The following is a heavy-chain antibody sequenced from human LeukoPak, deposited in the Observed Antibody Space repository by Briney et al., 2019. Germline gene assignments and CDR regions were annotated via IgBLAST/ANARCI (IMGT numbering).Heavy chain of an antibody. D-gene: IGHD5-12*01. J-gene: IGHJ6*02. CDR2: IYYSGST. CDR1: GGSISSYY. V-gene: IGHV4-59*01. Sequence: SETLSLTCTVSGGSISSYYWSWIRQPPGKGLEWIGYIYYSGSTNYNPSLKSRVTISVDTSKNQFSLKLSSVTAADTAVYYCARGPLLVGGYDYYYYYGMDAWGQGTTVTVSS. CDR3: ARGPLLVGGYDYYYYYGMDA.